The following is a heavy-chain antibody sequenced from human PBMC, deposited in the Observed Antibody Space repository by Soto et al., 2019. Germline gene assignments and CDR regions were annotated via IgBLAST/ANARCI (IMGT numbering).Heavy chain of an antibody. CDR2: IYTSRST. CDR3: ARDSREYYDFWSGHEENWFDP. V-gene: IGHV4-4*07. CDR1: GGSISSYY. D-gene: IGHD3-3*01. J-gene: IGHJ5*02. Sequence: SETLSLTCTVSGGSISSYYWSWIRQPAGKGLEWIGRIYTSRSTNYNPSLKSRVTMSVDTSKNQFSLKLSSVTAADTAVYYCARDSREYYDFWSGHEENWFDPWGQGTLVTVSS.